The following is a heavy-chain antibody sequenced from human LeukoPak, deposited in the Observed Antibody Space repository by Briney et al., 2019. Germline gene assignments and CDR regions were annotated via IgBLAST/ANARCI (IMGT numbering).Heavy chain of an antibody. CDR2: ISWNSGSI. CDR1: GFTFDDYA. V-gene: IGHV3-9*01. J-gene: IGHJ6*02. CDR3: AKDGRSHYYYYYGMDV. D-gene: IGHD4-17*01. Sequence: GGSLRLSCAASGFTFDDYAMHWVRQAPGKGLEWVSGISWNSGSIGYADSVKGRFTISRDNAKNSLYLQMNSLRAEDTALYYCAKDGRSHYYYYYGMDVWGQGTTVTVSS.